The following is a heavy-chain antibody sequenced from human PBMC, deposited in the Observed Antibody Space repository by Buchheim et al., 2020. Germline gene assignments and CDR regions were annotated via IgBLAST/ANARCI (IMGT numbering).Heavy chain of an antibody. CDR2: ITDGGRT. V-gene: IGHV3-23*01. D-gene: IGHD6-13*01. CDR3: AKDGRPYSSSWFDC. CDR1: GFTFSSYA. J-gene: IGHJ4*02. Sequence: EVQLLESGGGLVQPGGSLRLSCAASGFTFSSYAMSWVRQVPGKGLEWVPAITDGGRTYYTDSVKGRFTISRDNSQNTLYLQMNSLRAEDTAVYYCAKDGRPYSSSWFDCWGQGTL.